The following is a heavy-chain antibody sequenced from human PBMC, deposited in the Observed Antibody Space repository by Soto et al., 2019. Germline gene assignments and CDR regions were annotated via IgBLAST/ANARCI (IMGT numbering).Heavy chain of an antibody. J-gene: IGHJ4*02. CDR3: ARSIVVVTAADY. V-gene: IGHV1-3*01. D-gene: IGHD2-21*02. CDR2: INAGNGNT. Sequence: QVQLVQSGAEVKKPGASVKVSCKASGYTFTSYAMHWVRQAPVQRLEWMGWINAGNGNTKYSQKFQGRVTITRDTSASTADMELSSLRSEDTAVYYCARSIVVVTAADYWGQGTLVTVSS. CDR1: GYTFTSYA.